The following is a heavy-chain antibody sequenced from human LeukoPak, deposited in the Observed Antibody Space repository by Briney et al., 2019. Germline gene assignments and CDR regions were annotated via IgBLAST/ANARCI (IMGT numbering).Heavy chain of an antibody. CDR1: GFTFSNYG. CDR3: AKEDSHDSDDLYAMDV. V-gene: IGHV3-30*18. J-gene: IGHJ6*02. D-gene: IGHD4-17*01. Sequence: GGSLRLSCAASGFTFSNYGMPWVRQAPGKGLEWVAVILYHGSNTYYADSVQGRFTISRDNSRNTRYRQMNSLKPQDTTVYYCAKEDSHDSDDLYAMDVWGRGTTVIVSS. CDR2: ILYHGSNT.